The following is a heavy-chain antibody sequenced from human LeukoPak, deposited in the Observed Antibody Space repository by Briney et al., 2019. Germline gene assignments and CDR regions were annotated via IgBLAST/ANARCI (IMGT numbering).Heavy chain of an antibody. Sequence: GGSLRLSCAASGFTFSNYAMNWVRQAPGKGLEWVSVVSGRGGSTYYAEPVKGRLTISRDNSKSTLYLQMNTLRAEDTAVYYCAKGDTGMVRRYYLDHWGQGSLVTVSS. V-gene: IGHV3-23*01. CDR3: AKGDTGMVRRYYLDH. J-gene: IGHJ4*02. CDR2: VSGRGGST. D-gene: IGHD5-18*01. CDR1: GFTFSNYA.